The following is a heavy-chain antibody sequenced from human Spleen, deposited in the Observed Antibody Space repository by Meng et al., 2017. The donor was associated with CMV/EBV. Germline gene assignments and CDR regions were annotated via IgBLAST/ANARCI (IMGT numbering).Heavy chain of an antibody. CDR3: ARVVAVRGRRGYSYGIDY. V-gene: IGHV4-61*08. J-gene: IGHJ4*02. D-gene: IGHD5-18*01. Sequence: GSLRLSCTVSGDSVSSDDYHWSWIRQPPGKELEWIGQIYNTGRDTFNPSLRSRVTISADTSKNQFSLKLSSVTAADTAMYYCARVVAVRGRRGYSYGIDYWGQGNLVTVSS. CDR1: GDSVSSDDYH. CDR2: IYNTGRD.